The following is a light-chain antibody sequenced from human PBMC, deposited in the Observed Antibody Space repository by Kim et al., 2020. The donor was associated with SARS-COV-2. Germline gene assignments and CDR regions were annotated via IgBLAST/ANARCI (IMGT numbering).Light chain of an antibody. CDR2: KSS. CDR3: QQYNSYPVT. CDR1: QSISSW. J-gene: IGKJ4*01. Sequence: ALVGERVTITCRDSQSISSWLAWYQQNPGKAPKRLIYKSSSLQSGVPSRFGGSESGTEFTLTISSLQPDDFATYYCQQYNSYPVTFGGGTKVDIK. V-gene: IGKV1-5*03.